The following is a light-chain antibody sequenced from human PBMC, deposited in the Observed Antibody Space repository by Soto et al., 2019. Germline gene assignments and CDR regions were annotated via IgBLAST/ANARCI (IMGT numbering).Light chain of an antibody. V-gene: IGKV3-15*01. CDR1: QSISSN. J-gene: IGKJ4*01. CDR2: RTS. CDR3: QQYNNWPRAT. Sequence: EIVMTQSPATLSVSPGERATLSCRSSQSISSNLAWYQQKPGQATRLLMFRTSSRATGLPARFSGSGSGTEFNLTISSLQSEDFGVYYCQQYNNWPRATFGGGTKVDIK.